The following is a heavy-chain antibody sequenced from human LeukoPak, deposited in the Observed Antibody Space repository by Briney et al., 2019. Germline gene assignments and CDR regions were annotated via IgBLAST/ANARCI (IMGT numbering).Heavy chain of an antibody. CDR1: GGSFSGYY. V-gene: IGHV4-39*01. CDR2: IYYSGST. Sequence: PSETLSLTCAVYGGSFSGYYWGWIRQPPGKGLEWIGSIYYSGSTYYNPSLKSRVTISVDTSKNQFSLKLSSVTAADTAVYYCAGQYCSSTSCSMPYYYGMDVWGQGTTVTVSS. CDR3: AGQYCSSTSCSMPYYYGMDV. D-gene: IGHD2-2*01. J-gene: IGHJ6*02.